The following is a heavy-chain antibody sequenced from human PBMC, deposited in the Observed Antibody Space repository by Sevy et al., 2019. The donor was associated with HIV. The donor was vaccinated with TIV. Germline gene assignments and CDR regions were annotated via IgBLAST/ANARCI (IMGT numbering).Heavy chain of an antibody. Sequence: ASVKVSCKASGYMFTDYYIHWVRQAPGQGLEWTAWINPDSGVTNDAQRFQGEVTVTRDTSISTAYMELSRLRSNDTAIYYCARLTTKPTSDLYGMDVWGQGTTVTVSS. J-gene: IGHJ6*02. D-gene: IGHD4-17*01. CDR2: INPDSGVT. CDR3: ARLTTKPTSDLYGMDV. CDR1: GYMFTDYY. V-gene: IGHV1-2*02.